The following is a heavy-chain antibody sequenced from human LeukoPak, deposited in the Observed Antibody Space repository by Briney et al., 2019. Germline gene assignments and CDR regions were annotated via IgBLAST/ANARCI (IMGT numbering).Heavy chain of an antibody. CDR2: ISYRGST. D-gene: IGHD3-9*01. J-gene: IGHJ4*02. CDR1: GGSVSSYF. Sequence: SETLSLTCTVSGGSVSSYFWSWIRQPPGKGLEWIGYISYRGSTNYNPSLKSRATISVDTSKRQVSLKLSSVTAADTAVYYCAGYHYDILTGYYLDYWGQGTLVTVSS. V-gene: IGHV4-59*02. CDR3: AGYHYDILTGYYLDY.